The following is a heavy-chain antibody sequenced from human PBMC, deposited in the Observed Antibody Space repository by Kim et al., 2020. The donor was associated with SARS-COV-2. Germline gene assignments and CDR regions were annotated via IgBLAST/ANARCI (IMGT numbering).Heavy chain of an antibody. Sequence: GGSLRLSCAASGFTFSSYGMHWVRQAPGKGLEWVAVIWYDGSNKYYADSVKGRFTISRDNSKNTLYLQMNSLRAEDTAVYYCAREAVSSGGSNYYFAYWGQGTLVTVSS. CDR1: GFTFSSYG. V-gene: IGHV3-33*01. J-gene: IGHJ4*02. CDR3: AREAVSSGGSNYYFAY. CDR2: IWYDGSNK. D-gene: IGHD6-19*01.